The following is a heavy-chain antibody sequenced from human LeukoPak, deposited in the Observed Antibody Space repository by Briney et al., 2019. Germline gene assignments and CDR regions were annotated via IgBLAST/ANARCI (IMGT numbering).Heavy chain of an antibody. CDR1: GFTFSSYA. D-gene: IGHD2-2*01. J-gene: IGHJ6*02. CDR2: ISSSGGST. CDR3: AKEVCSSTSCYVIAYYGMDV. Sequence: GGSLRLSCAASGFTFSSYAMSWVRQAPGKGLEWVSAISSSGGSTYYADSVKGRFTISRDNSKNTLYLQMNSLRAEDTAVYYCAKEVCSSTSCYVIAYYGMDVRGQGTTVTVSS. V-gene: IGHV3-23*01.